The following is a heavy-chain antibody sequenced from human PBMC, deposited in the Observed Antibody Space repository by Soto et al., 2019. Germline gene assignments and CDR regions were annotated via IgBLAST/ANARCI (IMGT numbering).Heavy chain of an antibody. CDR2: MNPNSGNT. CDR1: GYTFTSYD. D-gene: IGHD6-6*01. J-gene: IGHJ6*02. V-gene: IGHV1-8*01. CDR3: ARGNLEYSSSSGYYYYYGMDV. Sequence: QVQLVQSGAEVKKPGASVKVSCKASGYTFTSYDINWVRQATGQGLEWMGWMNPNSGNTGYAQKFQGRVTMTRNTSISTAYMELSSLRSEDTAVYYCARGNLEYSSSSGYYYYYGMDVWGQGTTVTVSS.